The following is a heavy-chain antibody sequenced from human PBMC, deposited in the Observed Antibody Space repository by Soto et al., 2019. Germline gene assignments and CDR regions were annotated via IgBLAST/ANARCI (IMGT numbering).Heavy chain of an antibody. Sequence: QVQLVQSGAEVQKPGSSVKVSCKASGGTFSSYAISWVRQAPGQGLEWMGGIIPIFGTANYAQKFQGRVTITADESTSTAYMELSSLRSEDTAVYYCARANYYDSSGQRLGFDPWGQGTLVTVSS. CDR1: GGTFSSYA. D-gene: IGHD3-22*01. CDR3: ARANYYDSSGQRLGFDP. V-gene: IGHV1-69*01. CDR2: IIPIFGTA. J-gene: IGHJ5*02.